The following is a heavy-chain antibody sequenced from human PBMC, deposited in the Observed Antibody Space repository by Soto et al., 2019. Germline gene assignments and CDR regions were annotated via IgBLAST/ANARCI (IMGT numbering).Heavy chain of an antibody. CDR2: INTHNGNT. CDR3: TREGSAPYYYYGMDA. J-gene: IGHJ6*02. Sequence: QVQLEQSAPEVKKPGASVKVSCKASGYTFTTYGISWVRQAPGQGLEWMGWINTHNGNTNYAQNLQGRVIMTADTSXXTAYMEMRSLRSDDTAVYYGTREGSAPYYYYGMDAWGQGTTVTVSS. CDR1: GYTFTTYG. V-gene: IGHV1-18*01. D-gene: IGHD3-10*01.